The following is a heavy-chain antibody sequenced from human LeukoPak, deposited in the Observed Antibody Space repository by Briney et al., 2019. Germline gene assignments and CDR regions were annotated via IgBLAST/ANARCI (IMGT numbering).Heavy chain of an antibody. CDR2: ISWNSGNI. J-gene: IGHJ4*02. V-gene: IGHV3-20*04. CDR1: GFTFGNYG. CDR3: AKAHDYGDYAGFDY. D-gene: IGHD4-17*01. Sequence: GGSLRLSCAASGFTFGNYGMSWVRQAPGKGLEWVSGISWNSGNIAYADSVKGRFTISRDSAKTSLYLQINNLRAEDTALYYCAKAHDYGDYAGFDYWGQGTLVSVSS.